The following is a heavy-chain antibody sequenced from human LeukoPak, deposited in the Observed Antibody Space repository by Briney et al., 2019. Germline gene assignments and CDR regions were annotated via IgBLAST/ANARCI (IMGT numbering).Heavy chain of an antibody. J-gene: IGHJ4*02. CDR1: RFTFSTYV. D-gene: IGHD4-23*01. CDR2: ISPTDGRI. CDR3: ANSGGNYLNYFDY. Sequence: GGPLRLSCAASRFTFSTYVMSWVRQAPGKGLEWVSSISPTDGRIYYADSVKGRFTISRDNAKNTLYLQMNSLRAEDTAVYYCANSGGNYLNYFDYWGQGTLVTVSS. V-gene: IGHV3-23*01.